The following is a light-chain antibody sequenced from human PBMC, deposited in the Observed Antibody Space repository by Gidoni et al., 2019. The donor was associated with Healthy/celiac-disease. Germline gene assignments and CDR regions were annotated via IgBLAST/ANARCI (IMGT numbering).Light chain of an antibody. CDR3: QAWDSSTEV. CDR1: KLGDKY. J-gene: IGLJ2*01. Sequence: SYELTQPPSVSVSPGPTASITCSGDKLGDKYACWYQQKPGQSTVLVIYQDSKRPSGIPERFSGSNSGNTATLTISGTQAMDEADYYCQAWDSSTEVFGGGTKLTVL. V-gene: IGLV3-1*01. CDR2: QDS.